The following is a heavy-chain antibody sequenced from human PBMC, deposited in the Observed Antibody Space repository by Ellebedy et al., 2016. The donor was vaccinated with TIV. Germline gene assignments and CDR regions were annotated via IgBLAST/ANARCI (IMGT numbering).Heavy chain of an antibody. Sequence: PGGSLRLSCTTSGFTFSSYAMGWVRQAPGRGLEWVSLIYSNGDTRYADSVKGRFTISRDNSKNTLHLQMNSLRAEDTAVYYCARNVPHPWGQGTLVTVAS. D-gene: IGHD3-10*02. CDR1: GFTFSSYA. J-gene: IGHJ5*02. CDR2: IYSNGDT. V-gene: IGHV3-66*01. CDR3: ARNVPHP.